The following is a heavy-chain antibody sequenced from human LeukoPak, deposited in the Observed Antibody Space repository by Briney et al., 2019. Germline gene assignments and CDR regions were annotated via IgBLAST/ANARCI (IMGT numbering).Heavy chain of an antibody. J-gene: IGHJ4*02. CDR2: ISSHAAYI. Sequence: PGGSLRLSCAASGFRFGGHAMVWVRQAPGKGLECVSSISSHAAYINYADSVKGRFTISRDNDKNSLFLDMNSLRVDYTAVYFCARTAIRVDFFDSWGQGTLVTVSS. CDR3: ARTAIRVDFFDS. CDR1: GFRFGGHA. D-gene: IGHD2-21*02. V-gene: IGHV3-21*04.